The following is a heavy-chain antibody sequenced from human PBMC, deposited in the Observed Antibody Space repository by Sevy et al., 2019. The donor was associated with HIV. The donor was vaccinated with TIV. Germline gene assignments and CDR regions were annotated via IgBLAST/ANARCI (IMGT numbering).Heavy chain of an antibody. J-gene: IGHJ4*02. Sequence: GGSLRLSCAASGXXFXXYWMSWVRQAPGKXLEWVANIKXDXSEKYYVDSVKGRFTISRDNAKNSLYLQMNSLRTEDTAVYYCARDPNYGXRGXTXFDYWGQGTLVTVSS. CDR1: GXXFXXYW. V-gene: IGHV3-7*01. CDR2: IKXDXSEK. CDR3: ARDPNYGXRGXTXFDY. D-gene: IGHD3-10*01.